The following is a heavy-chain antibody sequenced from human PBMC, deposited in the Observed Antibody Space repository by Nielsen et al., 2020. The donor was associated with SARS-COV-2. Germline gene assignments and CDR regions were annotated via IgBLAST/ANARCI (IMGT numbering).Heavy chain of an antibody. CDR2: ISGSGSYI. J-gene: IGHJ4*02. CDR1: GFTLRSYT. V-gene: IGHV3-21*01. Sequence: GGSLRLSCEVAGFTLRSYTMIWVRQPPGKGLEWVSSISGSGSYIYYADSVKGRFTISRDFSKSTLYLQMNSLRPEDTATYYCAKDRAVFMIYFTRGGPDYWGQGTLVTVSS. D-gene: IGHD3/OR15-3a*01. CDR3: AKDRAVFMIYFTRGGPDY.